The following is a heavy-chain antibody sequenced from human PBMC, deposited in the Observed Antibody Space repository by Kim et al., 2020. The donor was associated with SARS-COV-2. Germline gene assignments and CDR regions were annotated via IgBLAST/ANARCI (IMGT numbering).Heavy chain of an antibody. V-gene: IGHV4-39*01. CDR1: GGSLSSSSYY. Sequence: SETLSLTCTVSGGSLSSSSYYWGWIRQPPGKGLEWIGTTYYSGNTYYNPSLKSRVTISVDTSKNQFSLKLGSVTAADTSVYDCARYQRYSSGWYVACYY. CDR3: ARYQRYSSGWYVACYY. J-gene: IGHJ6*01. CDR2: TYYSGNT. D-gene: IGHD6-19*01.